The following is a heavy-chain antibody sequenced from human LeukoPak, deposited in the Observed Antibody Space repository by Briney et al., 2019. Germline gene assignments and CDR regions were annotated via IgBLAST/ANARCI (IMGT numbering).Heavy chain of an antibody. V-gene: IGHV3-9*01. CDR2: ISWNSGSI. CDR1: GFTFDDYA. CDR3: AKDAAAAGTWYFDY. D-gene: IGHD6-13*01. J-gene: IGHJ4*02. Sequence: AGRSLRLSCAASGFTFDDYAMHWVRQAPGKGLEWVSGISWNSGSIGYADSVKGRFTISRDNAKNSLYLQMNSLRAEDTALYYCAKDAAAAGTWYFDYWGQGTLVTVSS.